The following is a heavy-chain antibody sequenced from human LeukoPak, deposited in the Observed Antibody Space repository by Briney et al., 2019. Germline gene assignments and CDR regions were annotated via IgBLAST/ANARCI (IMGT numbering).Heavy chain of an antibody. V-gene: IGHV1-2*02. J-gene: IGHJ4*02. CDR3: ARETYYYDSSGYPLDY. Sequence: ASVKVSCKASGYTFTGYYMHWVRQAPGQGLEWMGWINPNSGGTNYAQKFQGRVTMTRDTSISTAYMELSRLRSDDTAVYYCARETYYYDSSGYPLDYWGQGTLVTVSS. CDR1: GYTFTGYY. CDR2: INPNSGGT. D-gene: IGHD3-22*01.